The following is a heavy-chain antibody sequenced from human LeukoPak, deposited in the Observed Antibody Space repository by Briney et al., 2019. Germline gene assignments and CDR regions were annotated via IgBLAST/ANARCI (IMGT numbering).Heavy chain of an antibody. CDR3: ARSYNNGWYNLDS. D-gene: IGHD6-19*01. J-gene: IGHJ4*02. V-gene: IGHV3-21*01. CDR2: ISSSSSYI. CDR1: GFTFSSFS. Sequence: GGSLRLSCAASGFTFSSFSMNWVRQAPGKGLEWVSSISSSSSYIYYADSVKGRLTISSDNAKNSLYLHMNSLRAEDTAVYYCARSYNNGWYNLDSWGQGTLVTVSS.